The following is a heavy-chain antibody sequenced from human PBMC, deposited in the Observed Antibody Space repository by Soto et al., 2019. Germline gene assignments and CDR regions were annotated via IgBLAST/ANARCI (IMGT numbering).Heavy chain of an antibody. CDR3: ARKGTSVVTQAYFDV. CDR1: RESVSSRSYY. CDR2: IYYSGST. J-gene: IGHJ4*02. Sequence: XGTLLLTCTVTRESVSSRSYYWGCIRQPPGKGLGWIGGIYYSGSTYNNPSLRSRVSMSIDTSKDQFSLKLKSVTAADTALYFCARKGTSVVTQAYFDVWGPGSLVTVSS. D-gene: IGHD2-21*02. V-gene: IGHV4-39*01.